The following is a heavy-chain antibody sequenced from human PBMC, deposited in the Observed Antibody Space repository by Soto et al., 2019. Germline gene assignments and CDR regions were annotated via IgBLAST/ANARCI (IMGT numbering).Heavy chain of an antibody. CDR1: DGYIRNGGDY. V-gene: IGHV4-31*03. CDR2: IYYSGST. CDR3: ARGRRYCGGDCYHTWLDH. J-gene: IGHJ5*02. D-gene: IGHD2-21*02. Sequence: ASDTKSLSCTVSDGYIRNGGDYWSRIRQHPVKGLEWIGYIYYSGSTYYNPSLKSRVTISVDTSKNQFSLKLSSVTAADTAVYYCARGRRYCGGDCYHTWLDHWGQGTMVTGSS.